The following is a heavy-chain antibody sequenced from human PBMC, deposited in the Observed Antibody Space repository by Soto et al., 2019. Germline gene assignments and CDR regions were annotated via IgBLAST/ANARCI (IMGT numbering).Heavy chain of an antibody. CDR1: GYTFTGYY. Sequence: QVQLVQSGAEVKKPGASVKVSCKASGYTFTGYYIHWVRQAPGQGLEWMGWINPNSGDTNHPQKFQGRVTMTWDTSISTAYMELSSLTSDDTAMYYCARGGPRTTDRFDYWGQGTLVTVSS. CDR2: INPNSGDT. CDR3: ARGGPRTTDRFDY. D-gene: IGHD1-7*01. J-gene: IGHJ4*02. V-gene: IGHV1-2*02.